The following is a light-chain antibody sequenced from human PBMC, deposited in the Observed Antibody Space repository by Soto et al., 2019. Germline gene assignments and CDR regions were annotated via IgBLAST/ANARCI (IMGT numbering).Light chain of an antibody. CDR3: SSCSSCSTRSTRV. CDR2: EVS. CDR1: SSDVGDYNY. Sequence: QSALTQPPSVSLSPAQSITISCSGTSSDVGDYNYVSWYQQHPGKAPKLMIYEVSNRPSGVSNRFSGSKSGNTASLTISGLQAEDEADYYCSSCSSCSTRSTRVFGTGTKVTVL. J-gene: IGLJ1*01. V-gene: IGLV2-14*01.